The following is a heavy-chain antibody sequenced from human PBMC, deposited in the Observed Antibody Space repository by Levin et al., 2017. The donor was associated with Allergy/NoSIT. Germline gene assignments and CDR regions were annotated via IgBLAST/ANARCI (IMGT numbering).Heavy chain of an antibody. CDR2: ISYDGSNK. D-gene: IGHD3-22*01. CDR1: GFTFNNYG. Sequence: PGGSLRLSCAASGFTFNNYGMHWVRQAPGKGLEWVAVISYDGSNKYYADSVKGRFTISRDSSQNTLYLQMNSLRAEDTAVYYCAKGGEYDSSGYHWGAFDYWGQGTLVTVAS. CDR3: AKGGEYDSSGYHWGAFDY. J-gene: IGHJ4*02. V-gene: IGHV3-30*18.